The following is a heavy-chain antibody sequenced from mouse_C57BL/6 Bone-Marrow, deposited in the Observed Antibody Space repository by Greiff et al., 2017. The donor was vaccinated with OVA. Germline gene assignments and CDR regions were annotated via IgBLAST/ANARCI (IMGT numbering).Heavy chain of an antibody. D-gene: IGHD1-1*01. Sequence: VQLQESGAELVRPGASVKLSCTASGFNIKDDYMHWVKPRPEQGLEWIGWIDPATGATDYASKFQGKATITAVTSSNTAYLQLSILTSEYTAVYYCTTYDYYGSFAYWGQGTLVTVSA. CDR3: TTYDYYGSFAY. CDR1: GFNIKDDY. CDR2: IDPATGAT. V-gene: IGHV14-4*01. J-gene: IGHJ3*01.